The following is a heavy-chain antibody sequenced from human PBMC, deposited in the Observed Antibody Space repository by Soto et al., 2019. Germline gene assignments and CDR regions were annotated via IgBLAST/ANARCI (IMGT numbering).Heavy chain of an antibody. J-gene: IGHJ4*02. V-gene: IGHV3-30*03. CDR3: VGGQYYFDY. Sequence: QVQLVESGGGVVQPGRSLRLSCAASGFPFTSYGMHWVREGPDKGLEWVAIISYDGSDKYYADSVKGRFTISRDNSKNSLYLHMNSLRPEDTALYYCVGGQYYFDYRGQGTLVILSS. D-gene: IGHD3-10*01. CDR1: GFPFTSYG. CDR2: ISYDGSDK.